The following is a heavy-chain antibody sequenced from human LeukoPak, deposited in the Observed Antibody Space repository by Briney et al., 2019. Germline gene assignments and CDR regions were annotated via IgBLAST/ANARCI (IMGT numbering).Heavy chain of an antibody. CDR2: INSDGSST. V-gene: IGHV3-74*01. J-gene: IGHJ3*02. Sequence: GGSLRLSCAASGFTFSSYWMHWVRQAPGKGLVWASRINSDGSSTSYADSVKGRFTISRDNAKNTLYLQMNSLRAEDTAVYYCARDLSSDAFDIWGQGTMVTVSS. D-gene: IGHD6-13*01. CDR1: GFTFSSYW. CDR3: ARDLSSDAFDI.